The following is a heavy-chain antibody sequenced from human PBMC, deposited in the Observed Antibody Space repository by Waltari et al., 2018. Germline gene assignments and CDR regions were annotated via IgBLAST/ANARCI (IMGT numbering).Heavy chain of an antibody. CDR1: GFTVSSNY. Sequence: EVQLVESGGGLIQPGGSLRLSCAASGFTVSSNYMSWVRQAPGKGLEWVSVIYSGGSTYYADSVKGRFTISRDNSKNTLYLQVNSLRAEDTAVYYCARILGGYDWTPYFDYWGQGTLVTVSS. V-gene: IGHV3-53*01. D-gene: IGHD5-12*01. CDR3: ARILGGYDWTPYFDY. J-gene: IGHJ4*02. CDR2: IYSGGST.